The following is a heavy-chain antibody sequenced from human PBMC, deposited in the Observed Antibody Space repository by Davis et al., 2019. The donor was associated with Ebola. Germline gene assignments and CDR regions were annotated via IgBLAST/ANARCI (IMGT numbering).Heavy chain of an antibody. CDR1: GFTVNGNY. D-gene: IGHD6-19*01. J-gene: IGHJ4*02. CDR3: AGIGWRYFDS. V-gene: IGHV3-53*01. CDR2: IYSGGST. Sequence: GSLRLSCAAPGFTVNGNYMNWVRQAPGKGLEWVSVIYSGGSTYYADSVKGRFTISRDNSKNTLYLQMNSLRADDTAVYYCAGIGWRYFDSWGQGTLVTVSS.